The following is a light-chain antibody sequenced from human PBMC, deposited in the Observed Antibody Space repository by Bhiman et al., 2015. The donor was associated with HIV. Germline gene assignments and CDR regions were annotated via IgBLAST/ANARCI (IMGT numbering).Light chain of an antibody. CDR1: SSDVGGYNY. Sequence: QSALAQPASVSGSPGQSITISCTGTSSDVGGYNYVSWYQVHPGKAPKLIIYDVTKRPSGVSNRFSGAKSGNTASLTISGLQAEDEGDYYCCSYAGSTTYVVFGGGTQLTVV. CDR2: DVT. J-gene: IGLJ2*01. CDR3: CSYAGSTTYVV. V-gene: IGLV2-14*03.